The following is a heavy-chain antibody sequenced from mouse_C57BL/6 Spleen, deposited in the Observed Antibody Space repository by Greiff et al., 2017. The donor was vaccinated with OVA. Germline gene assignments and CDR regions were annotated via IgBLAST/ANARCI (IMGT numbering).Heavy chain of an antibody. J-gene: IGHJ4*01. Sequence: VKLQESGAELVRPGASVKLSCKASGYTFTDYYINWVKQRPGQGLEWIARIYPGSGNTYYNEKFKGKATLTAEKSSSTAYMQLSSLTSEDSAVYFCARITTGMDYWGQGTSVTVSS. V-gene: IGHV1-76*01. D-gene: IGHD2-4*01. CDR1: GYTFTDYY. CDR3: ARITTGMDY. CDR2: IYPGSGNT.